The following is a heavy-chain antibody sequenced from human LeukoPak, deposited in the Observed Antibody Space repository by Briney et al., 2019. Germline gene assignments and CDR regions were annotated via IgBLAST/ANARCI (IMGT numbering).Heavy chain of an antibody. CDR2: INPSGGST. V-gene: IGHV1-46*01. CDR3: ARDFSHYDSSGALDY. Sequence: GASVKVSCKASGYTFTSYYMHWVRQAPGQGLEWMGIINPSGGSTSYAQKFQGRVTMTRDTSTSTVYMELSSLRSEDTAVYYCARDFSHYDSSGALDYWGQGTLVTVPS. J-gene: IGHJ4*02. CDR1: GYTFTSYY. D-gene: IGHD3-22*01.